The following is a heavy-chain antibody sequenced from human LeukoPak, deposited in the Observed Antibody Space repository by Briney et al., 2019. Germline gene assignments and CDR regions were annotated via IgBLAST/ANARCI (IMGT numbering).Heavy chain of an antibody. Sequence: GGSLRLSCAASGFIFSNYAMSWVRQVPGKGLEWVSTISSSGDSTYVADSVKGRFTISRDNAKNSLYLQMNTVRAEDTAVYYCVKGPRPDITVAHTVENWSQGTLVTVSS. CDR3: VKGPRPDITVAHTVEN. V-gene: IGHV3-23*01. D-gene: IGHD6-19*01. J-gene: IGHJ4*02. CDR1: GFIFSNYA. CDR2: ISSSGDST.